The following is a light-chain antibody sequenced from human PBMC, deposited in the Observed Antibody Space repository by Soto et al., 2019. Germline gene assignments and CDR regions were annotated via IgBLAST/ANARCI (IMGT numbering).Light chain of an antibody. J-gene: IGLJ1*01. CDR3: QSYDNRLSGYV. CDR2: GNN. Sequence: QSVLTQPPSASGTPGQRVTISCSGRSANIGNNFVCWYQQLPGTAPKLLIYGNNNNRPSGVPDRFSGSKSGTSASLAITGLEAEDEADYYCQSYDNRLSGYVFGSGTKLTVL. V-gene: IGLV1-47*02. CDR1: SANIGNNF.